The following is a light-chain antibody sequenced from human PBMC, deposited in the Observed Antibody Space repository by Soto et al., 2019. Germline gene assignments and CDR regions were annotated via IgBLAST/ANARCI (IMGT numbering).Light chain of an antibody. V-gene: IGKV1-27*01. CDR1: QGISNR. Sequence: DIQMAQSPTSLSASVGDRVTISCRARQGISNRLAWYQQKPGKVPELLIYHASTLQSGVPSRFSGTMSGTNFTLTISSLQAEDAATYHCQQYNTAPVTFGGGTKVE. J-gene: IGKJ4*01. CDR2: HAS. CDR3: QQYNTAPVT.